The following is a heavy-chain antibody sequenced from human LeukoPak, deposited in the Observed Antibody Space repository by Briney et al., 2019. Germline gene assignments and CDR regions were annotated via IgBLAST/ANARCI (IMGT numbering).Heavy chain of an antibody. D-gene: IGHD3-22*01. V-gene: IGHV3-7*01. CDR1: GFTFSSYW. J-gene: IGHJ3*01. CDR2: IKEDGSEE. CDR3: ARDWLAGNPYHAFDL. Sequence: GGSLRLSCAASGFTFSSYWMTWIRQAPGKGLECVANIKEDGSEEYYVDSVKGRFSISRDNAKNSLHLQMNSLRAEDTAVYYCARDWLAGNPYHAFDLWGKGTMVTVSS.